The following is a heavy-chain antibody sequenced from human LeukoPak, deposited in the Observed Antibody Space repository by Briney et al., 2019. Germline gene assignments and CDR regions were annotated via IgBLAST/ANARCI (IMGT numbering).Heavy chain of an antibody. CDR3: ARASFWSGYPDY. CDR2: ISSSSNTI. Sequence: GGSLRLSCAASGFTFSSYGMHWVRQAPGKGLKWISYISSSSNTIYYADSVKGRFTISRDNAKNSLYLQMNSLRVEDTAVYYCARASFWSGYPDYWGQGTLVTVSS. J-gene: IGHJ4*02. D-gene: IGHD3-3*01. CDR1: GFTFSSYG. V-gene: IGHV3-48*01.